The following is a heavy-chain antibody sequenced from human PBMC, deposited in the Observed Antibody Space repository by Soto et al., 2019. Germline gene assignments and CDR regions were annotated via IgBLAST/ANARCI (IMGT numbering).Heavy chain of an antibody. CDR1: GFTFSSYG. CDR2: ISYDGSNK. D-gene: IGHD3-10*01. V-gene: IGHV3-30*18. CDR3: VNTAPSVWFGEFFDYYGMDV. Sequence: QVQLVESGGGVVQPGRSLRLSCAASGFTFSSYGMHWVRQAPGKGLEWVAVISYDGSNKYYADSVKGRFTISRDNSKNTLYLQMNSLRAEDTAVYYCVNTAPSVWFGEFFDYYGMDVWGQGTTVTVSS. J-gene: IGHJ6*02.